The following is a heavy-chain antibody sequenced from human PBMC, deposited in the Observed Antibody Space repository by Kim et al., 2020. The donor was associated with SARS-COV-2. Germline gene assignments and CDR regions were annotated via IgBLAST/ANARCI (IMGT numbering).Heavy chain of an antibody. CDR3: ARERGLTGELDY. Sequence: SVKVSCKASGGTFSSYAISWVRQAPGQGLEWMGGIIPIFGTANYAQKFQGRVTITADESTSTAYMELSSLRSEDTAVYYCARERGLTGELDYWGQGTLVTVSS. CDR1: GGTFSSYA. V-gene: IGHV1-69*13. J-gene: IGHJ4*02. CDR2: IIPIFGTA. D-gene: IGHD7-27*01.